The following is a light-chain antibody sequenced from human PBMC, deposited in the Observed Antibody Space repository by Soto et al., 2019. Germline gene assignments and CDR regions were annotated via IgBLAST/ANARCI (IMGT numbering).Light chain of an antibody. CDR3: HQYDDWPET. J-gene: IGKJ1*01. Sequence: EIVLTQSPGTLSLSPGERATLSCRASQSFNSIYLAWYQQKPGQAPRLLIYGASSRATGIPDRFSGSGSGTDFTLTISRLEPEDFAVYYCHQYDDWPETFGQGAKVDI. V-gene: IGKV3-20*01. CDR2: GAS. CDR1: QSFNSIY.